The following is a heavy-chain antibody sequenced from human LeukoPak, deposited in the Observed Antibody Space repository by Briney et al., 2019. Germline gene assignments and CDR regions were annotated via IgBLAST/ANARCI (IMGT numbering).Heavy chain of an antibody. D-gene: IGHD2-2*01. Sequence: GGSLRLSCAASGFTFSSYAMHWVRQAPGKGLEYVSAISSNGGDTYYAHSVKGRFTISRDNSKNTLYLQMNSLRAEDTAVYYCATHNPDIVVVPAARPFGYWGQGTLVTVSS. CDR3: ATHNPDIVVVPAARPFGY. CDR2: ISSNGGDT. CDR1: GFTFSSYA. V-gene: IGHV3-64*01. J-gene: IGHJ4*02.